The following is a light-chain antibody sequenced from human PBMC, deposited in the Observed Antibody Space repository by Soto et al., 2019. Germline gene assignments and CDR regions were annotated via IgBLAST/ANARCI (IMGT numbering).Light chain of an antibody. CDR3: QQSYSTPYT. Sequence: DIQMTQSPSSLSASVGDRVTITCRASQSISNYLNWYQQKPGKAPKLLIYAASSLQSGVPSRFSGRGSVTDFTLTISSLQPEDFATYYCQQSYSTPYTLGQGTKLEIK. CDR1: QSISNY. J-gene: IGKJ2*01. V-gene: IGKV1-39*01. CDR2: AAS.